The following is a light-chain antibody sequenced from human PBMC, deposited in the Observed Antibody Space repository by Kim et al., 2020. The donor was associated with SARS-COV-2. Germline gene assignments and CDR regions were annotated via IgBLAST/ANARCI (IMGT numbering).Light chain of an antibody. J-gene: IGLJ3*02. CDR3: QSHDTSLSAWV. CDR2: GNK. CDR1: SDDIGAGYD. Sequence: RVSSYRTGSSDDIGAGYDVHWYQQCPGEAPKLLIYGNKKRPSGVPDRFSGSKSGTLASLNITGLQAEDGAHYYCQSHDTSLSAWVFGGGTQLTVL. V-gene: IGLV1-40*01.